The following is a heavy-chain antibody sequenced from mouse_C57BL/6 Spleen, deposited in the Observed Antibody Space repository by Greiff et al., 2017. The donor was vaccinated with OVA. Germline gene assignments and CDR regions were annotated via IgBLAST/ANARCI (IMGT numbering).Heavy chain of an antibody. V-gene: IGHV1-15*01. Sequence: VQLQQSGAELVRPGASVTLSCKASGYTFTDYEMHWVKQTPVHGLEWIGAIDPETGGTAYNQKFKGKAILTADKSSSTAYMEFRSLTSEDSAVYYCTREGLRGFAYGGQGTLVTVSA. D-gene: IGHD2-4*01. CDR1: GYTFTDYE. CDR3: TREGLRGFAY. CDR2: IDPETGGT. J-gene: IGHJ3*01.